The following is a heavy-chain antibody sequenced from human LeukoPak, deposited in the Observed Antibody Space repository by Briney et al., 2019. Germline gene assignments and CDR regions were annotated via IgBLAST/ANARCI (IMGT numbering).Heavy chain of an antibody. CDR2: INPTGGST. D-gene: IGHD1-26*01. V-gene: IGHV1-46*01. CDR1: GYTFPSYF. Sequence: ASVKVSCKASGYTFPSYFMHWVRQAPGQGLEWMGIINPTGGSTTYAQKFQGRVTMTRDTSISTAYMELSRLRSDDTAVYYCARYITVGATYQHFDYWGQGTLVTVSS. CDR3: ARYITVGATYQHFDY. J-gene: IGHJ4*02.